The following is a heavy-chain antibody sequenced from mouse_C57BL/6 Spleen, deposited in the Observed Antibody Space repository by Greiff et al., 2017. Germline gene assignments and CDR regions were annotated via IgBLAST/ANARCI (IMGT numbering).Heavy chain of an antibody. CDR1: GYDFSCYW. D-gene: IGHD2-4*01. V-gene: IGHV1-80*01. CDR3: ASPYYDYYGEADC. J-gene: IGHJ4*01. CDR2: IYPGAGDT. Sequence: QLPQSGAELVKPGASVKISCKASGYDFSCYWMIWVKPRPGKGLEWFGQIYPGAGDTNYNGKFQGKGTLTADTSSSTAYMHLSSLTSEDAAVYFCASPYYDYYGEADCWGQGTSVTGSS.